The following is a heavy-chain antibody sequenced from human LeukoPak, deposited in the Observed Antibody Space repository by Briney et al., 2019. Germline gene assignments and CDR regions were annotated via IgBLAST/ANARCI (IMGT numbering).Heavy chain of an antibody. CDR2: IYYSGST. CDR3: ARGNGELRGGFDY. V-gene: IGHV4-39*01. D-gene: IGHD1-7*01. J-gene: IGHJ4*02. Sequence: KPSETLSLTCTVSGGSISSSSYYWGWIRQPPGKGLEWIGSIYYSGSTYYNPSLKSRVTISVDTSKNQFSLKLSSVTAADTAVYYCARGNGELRGGFDYWGQGTLVTVSS. CDR1: GGSISSSSYY.